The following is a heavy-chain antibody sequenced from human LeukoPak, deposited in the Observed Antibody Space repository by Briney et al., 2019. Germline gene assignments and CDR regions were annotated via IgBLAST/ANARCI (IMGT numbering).Heavy chain of an antibody. CDR1: GFTFTSYW. Sequence: GGSLRLSCAASGFTFTSYWIHWVRQAPGKGLVWVSRVHNDGTTTGYADSVKGRFAISRDNAKNTVYLQMNSLRAEDTAVYYCANHLACGSTSCPPFDSWGQGTLVTVSS. CDR2: VHNDGTTT. CDR3: ANHLACGSTSCPPFDS. D-gene: IGHD2-2*01. J-gene: IGHJ4*02. V-gene: IGHV3-74*01.